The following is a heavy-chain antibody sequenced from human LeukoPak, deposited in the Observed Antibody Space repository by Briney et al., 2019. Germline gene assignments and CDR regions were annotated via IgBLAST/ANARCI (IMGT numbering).Heavy chain of an antibody. V-gene: IGHV3-43*02. CDR2: ISGSGGST. Sequence: GGSLRLSCAASGFTFSSYAMSWVRQAPGKGLEWVSAISGSGGSTYYADSVKGRFTISRDNSKNSLYLQMNSLRTEDTALYYCAKDIGGELDAFDIWGQGTMVTVSS. CDR1: GFTFSSYA. D-gene: IGHD1-26*01. J-gene: IGHJ3*02. CDR3: AKDIGGELDAFDI.